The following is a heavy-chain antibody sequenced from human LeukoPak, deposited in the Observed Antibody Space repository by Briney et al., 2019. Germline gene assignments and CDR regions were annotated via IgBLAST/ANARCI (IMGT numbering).Heavy chain of an antibody. CDR3: ARLLDYYGSGSYPFGDAFDI. D-gene: IGHD3-10*01. CDR1: GYSISSGYY. V-gene: IGHV4-38-2*01. CDR2: IYHSGST. Sequence: SETLSLTCAVSGYSISSGYYWGWLRQPPGKGLEGIGRIYHSGSTYYNPSLKSRVTISVDTSKNQFSLKLSSVTAADTAVYYCARLLDYYGSGSYPFGDAFDIWGQGTMVTVSS. J-gene: IGHJ3*02.